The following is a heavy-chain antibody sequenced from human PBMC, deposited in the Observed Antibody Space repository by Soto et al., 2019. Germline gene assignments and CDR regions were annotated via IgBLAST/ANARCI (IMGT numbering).Heavy chain of an antibody. Sequence: ASVKVSCKAPGYTFTSYGISWVRQAPGQGLEWMGWISAYNGNTNYAQKLQGRVTMTTDTSTSTAYMELRSLRSDDTAVYYCAFWSGYYSWFDPWGQGTLVTVSS. CDR1: GYTFTSYG. V-gene: IGHV1-18*04. D-gene: IGHD3-3*01. J-gene: IGHJ5*02. CDR2: ISAYNGNT. CDR3: AFWSGYYSWFDP.